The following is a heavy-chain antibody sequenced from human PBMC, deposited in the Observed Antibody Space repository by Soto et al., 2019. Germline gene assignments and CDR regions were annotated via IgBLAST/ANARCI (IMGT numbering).Heavy chain of an antibody. CDR3: AKVNSIFGVESYYYGMDV. Sequence: GGSLRLSCAASGFTFSSYAMTWVRQAPGKGLDWVSSIGGSGGSTYYADSVEGRFTISRDNSKNTLYVQMNGLRTEDTAVYYCAKVNSIFGVESYYYGMDVWGQGTTVTVS. CDR1: GFTFSSYA. J-gene: IGHJ6*02. V-gene: IGHV3-23*01. CDR2: IGGSGGST. D-gene: IGHD3-3*01.